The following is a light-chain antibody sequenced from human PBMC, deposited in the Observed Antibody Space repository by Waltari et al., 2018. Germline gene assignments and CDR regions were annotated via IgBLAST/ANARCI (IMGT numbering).Light chain of an antibody. CDR1: QSVSSY. CDR3: QQRSNWPPMYT. J-gene: IGKJ2*01. CDR2: GPS. Sequence: EIVLTQSPATLSLSPGERATLSCRASQSVSSYLAWYQQKPGQAPRLLIYGPSNRATGIPARFSVSGSGTDFTLTISILGPEDFAVYDYQQRSNWPPMYTFGQGTKLEIK. V-gene: IGKV3-11*01.